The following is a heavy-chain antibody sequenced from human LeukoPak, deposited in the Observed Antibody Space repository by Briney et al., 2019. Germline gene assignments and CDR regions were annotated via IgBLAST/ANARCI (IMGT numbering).Heavy chain of an antibody. CDR2: IKRDGSER. J-gene: IGHJ3*02. CDR3: ARDPTATMIVGDAFDI. CDR1: GFTFSNYW. Sequence: GGSLRLSCAASGFTFSNYWMTWVRQAPGKGLEWVANIKRDGSERYYVDSVKGRFTIFRDNARKSLYLQMNSLRAEDTAVYYCARDPTATMIVGDAFDIWGQGTMVTVSS. D-gene: IGHD3-22*01. V-gene: IGHV3-7*01.